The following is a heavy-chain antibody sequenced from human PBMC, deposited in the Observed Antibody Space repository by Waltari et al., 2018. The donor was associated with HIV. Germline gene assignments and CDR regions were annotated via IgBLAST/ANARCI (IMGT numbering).Heavy chain of an antibody. J-gene: IGHJ4*02. V-gene: IGHV1-46*01. D-gene: IGHD1-26*01. CDR1: GFLLADTY. CDR3: ARAGLGGLIQDFDI. Sequence: QVQLIQPAFESRKPGTSVRLACRASGFLLADTYIHWVRQGPRQIFEWMGIINAGGGDANSAQKFQARVTLTRDLFTGSIYMDLMSLKSDDTGVYFCARAGLGGLIQDFDIWGQGTQLIVSS. CDR2: INAGGGDA.